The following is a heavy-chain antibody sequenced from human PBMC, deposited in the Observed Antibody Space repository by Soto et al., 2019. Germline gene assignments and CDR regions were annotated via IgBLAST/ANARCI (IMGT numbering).Heavy chain of an antibody. Sequence: DVQLLESGGGVVQSGGSLRLSCSASGFAFSDYSMHWVRQAPGKGLEWVSAISGGGGNTYYAGSVNGRFTISRDNSRNTLYLQMHSLRDDDTALYYCAKETYVSGWTLDSWGQGTRATVSS. CDR1: GFAFSDYS. J-gene: IGHJ4*02. CDR2: ISGGGGNT. D-gene: IGHD6-19*01. CDR3: AKETYVSGWTLDS. V-gene: IGHV3-23*01.